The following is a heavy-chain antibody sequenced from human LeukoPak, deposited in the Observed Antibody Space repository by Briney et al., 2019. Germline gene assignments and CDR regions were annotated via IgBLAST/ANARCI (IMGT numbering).Heavy chain of an antibody. CDR2: INPSGGST. CDR3: ATEAAGYYGSGSYLS. J-gene: IGHJ5*02. Sequence: GASVKDSCKASGYTFTSYYIHWVRQAPGQGLEWMGIINPSGGSTTYAQKFQGRVTMTRDTSASTVYMELSSLRSEDTAVYYCATEAAGYYGSGSYLSWGQGTLVTVSS. CDR1: GYTFTSYY. V-gene: IGHV1-46*01. D-gene: IGHD3-10*01.